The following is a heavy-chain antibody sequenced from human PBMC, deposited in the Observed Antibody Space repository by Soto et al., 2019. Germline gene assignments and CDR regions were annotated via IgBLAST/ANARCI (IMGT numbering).Heavy chain of an antibody. CDR2: ISGSGGST. Sequence: PGGSLRLSCADSGFTFSSYAMSWVRQAPGKGLEWVSAISGSGGSTYYADSVKGRFTISRDNSKNTLYLQMNSLRAEDTAVYYCAKVPVLRRNYFDYWGQGTLVTVSS. J-gene: IGHJ4*02. CDR1: GFTFSSYA. CDR3: AKVPVLRRNYFDY. D-gene: IGHD1-26*01. V-gene: IGHV3-23*01.